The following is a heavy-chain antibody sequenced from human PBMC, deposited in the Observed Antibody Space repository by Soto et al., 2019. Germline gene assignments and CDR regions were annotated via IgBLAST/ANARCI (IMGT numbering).Heavy chain of an antibody. J-gene: IGHJ4*02. D-gene: IGHD2-21*02. CDR1: GFTIGTHA. CDR3: AKLAVQRGDTDF. Sequence: GGSLRLSCTASGFTIGTHAMNWVRQAPGKGLEWVSTISSSSSGTFYADSVKGRFSISRDNWKNTLSLQMNSLRAEDSAVYYCAKLAVQRGDTDFWGQGTLVTVYS. CDR2: ISSSSSGT. V-gene: IGHV3-23*01.